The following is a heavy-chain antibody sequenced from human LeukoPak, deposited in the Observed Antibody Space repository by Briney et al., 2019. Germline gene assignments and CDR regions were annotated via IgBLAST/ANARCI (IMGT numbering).Heavy chain of an antibody. J-gene: IGHJ4*02. D-gene: IGHD3-10*01. CDR1: GFTFSSYW. V-gene: IGHV3-74*01. CDR2: INSDGTTI. Sequence: GGSLRLSCAASGFTFSSYWMHWVRQAPGKGLVWVSRINSDGTTITYADSVKGRFTISRDNAENTLYLQMNSLRVEDTAVYYCALYYYGPGNYYKRAYWGQGSLVTVSS. CDR3: ALYYYGPGNYYKRAY.